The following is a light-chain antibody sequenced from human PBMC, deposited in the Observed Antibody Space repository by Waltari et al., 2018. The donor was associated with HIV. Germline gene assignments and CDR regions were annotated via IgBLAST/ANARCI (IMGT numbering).Light chain of an antibody. CDR1: QSVLYNSNNRNY. CDR2: WAS. J-gene: IGKJ1*01. V-gene: IGKV4-1*01. CDR3: QQYYSTPWT. Sequence: DIVMTQSPDSLAVSLGERATINCKSSQSVLYNSNNRNYLAWYQQKPGQSPTLLIYWASTRESGVPDRFSGSGSGTDFTLTISSLQAEDVALYYCQQYYSTPWTFGQGTKVEIK.